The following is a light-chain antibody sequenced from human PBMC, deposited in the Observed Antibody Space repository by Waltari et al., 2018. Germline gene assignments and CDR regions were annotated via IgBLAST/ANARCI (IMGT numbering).Light chain of an antibody. V-gene: IGLV2-8*01. Sequence: QSALTQPPSASGSPGQSVTISCTGTSTDVGGDNYVSWYQQHPGKAPKLMIYEVSQRHSRVPDRFSGSKSGNTASLTVSGLQADDEAVYYCSSYAGSNNFVVFGGGTKLTVL. CDR1: STDVGGDNY. CDR2: EVS. J-gene: IGLJ2*01. CDR3: SSYAGSNNFVV.